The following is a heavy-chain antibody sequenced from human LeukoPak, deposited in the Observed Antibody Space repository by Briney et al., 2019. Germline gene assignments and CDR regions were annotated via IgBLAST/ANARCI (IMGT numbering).Heavy chain of an antibody. D-gene: IGHD4-17*01. Sequence: SETLSLTCAVYGGSFSGYYWSWIRQPPGKGLEWIGEINHSGSTNYNPSLKSRVTISVDTSKNQFSLELSSVTAADTAVYYCAREDGDYYPSAYWGQGALVTVSS. J-gene: IGHJ4*02. CDR1: GGSFSGYY. V-gene: IGHV4-34*01. CDR3: AREDGDYYPSAY. CDR2: INHSGST.